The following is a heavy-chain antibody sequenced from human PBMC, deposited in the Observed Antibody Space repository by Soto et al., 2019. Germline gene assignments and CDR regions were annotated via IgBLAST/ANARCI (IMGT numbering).Heavy chain of an antibody. CDR1: GFTFSSYG. V-gene: IGHV3-30*18. CDR2: ISYDGSNK. Sequence: QVQLVESGGGVVQPGRSLRLSCAASGFTFSSYGMHWVRQAPGKGVEWVAVISYDGSNKYYADSVKGRFTISRDNSKNTLYLPMNSLRAEDTAVYYCANTHDGDCYSCYYYGMDVWGQGTTVTVSS. CDR3: ANTHDGDCYSCYYYGMDV. J-gene: IGHJ6*02. D-gene: IGHD2-21*02.